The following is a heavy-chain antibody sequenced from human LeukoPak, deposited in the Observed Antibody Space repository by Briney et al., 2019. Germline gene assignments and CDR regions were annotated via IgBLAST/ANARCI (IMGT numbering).Heavy chain of an antibody. CDR1: GFTFDDYA. Sequence: PGGSLRLSCAASGFTFDDYAMHWVRQAPGKGLEWVSLISGDGGSTYYADSVKGRLTISRDNSKNSLYLQMNSLRTEDTALYYCAKDKDSSGWFGYYFDYWGQGTLVTVSS. CDR3: AKDKDSSGWFGYYFDY. J-gene: IGHJ4*02. D-gene: IGHD6-19*01. V-gene: IGHV3-43*02. CDR2: ISGDGGST.